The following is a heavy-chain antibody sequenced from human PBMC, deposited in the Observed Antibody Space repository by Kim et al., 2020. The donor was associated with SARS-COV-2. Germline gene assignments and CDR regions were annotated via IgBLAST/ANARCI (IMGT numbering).Heavy chain of an antibody. D-gene: IGHD1-1*01. V-gene: IGHV3-43*01. CDR2: ISWDGGST. CDR1: GFTFDDYT. CDR3: TKAQLATIVGAFDY. J-gene: IGHJ4*02. Sequence: GGSLRLSCAASGFTFDDYTMYWVRQVPGKGLEWVSLISWDGGSTSYADSVKGRFTISRDNSKNSLYLQMNSLTIEDTALYYCTKAQLATIVGAFDYWGQGTLVTVSS.